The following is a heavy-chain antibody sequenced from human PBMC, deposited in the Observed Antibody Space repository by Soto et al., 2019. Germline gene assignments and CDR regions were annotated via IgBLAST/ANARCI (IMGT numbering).Heavy chain of an antibody. D-gene: IGHD2-2*02. CDR3: AKSVVPAAILDWFDP. CDR2: ISWNSGSI. J-gene: IGHJ5*02. V-gene: IGHV3-9*01. Sequence: GVSLRLSCAASGFTFDDYSMHWVRQAPGKGLEWVSGISWNSGSIGYADSVKGRFTISRDNAKNSLYLQMNSLRAEDTALYYCAKSVVPAAILDWFDPWGQGTLVTVSS. CDR1: GFTFDDYS.